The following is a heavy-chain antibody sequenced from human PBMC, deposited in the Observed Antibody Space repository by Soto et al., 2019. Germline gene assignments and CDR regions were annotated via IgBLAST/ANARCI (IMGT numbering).Heavy chain of an antibody. D-gene: IGHD6-6*01. Sequence: DVQLVESGGGLVQPGRSLRLSCAASGFTFDDYAMHWVRQAPGKGLEWVSGISWNSGSIGYADSVKGRFTISRDNAKNSLYLQMNSLRAEDTALYYCAKRGSSSSGGAFDYWGQGTLVTVSS. CDR2: ISWNSGSI. J-gene: IGHJ4*02. CDR1: GFTFDDYA. V-gene: IGHV3-9*01. CDR3: AKRGSSSSGGAFDY.